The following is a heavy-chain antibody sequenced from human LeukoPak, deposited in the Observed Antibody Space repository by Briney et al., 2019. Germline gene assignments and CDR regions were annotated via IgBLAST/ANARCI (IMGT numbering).Heavy chain of an antibody. J-gene: IGHJ4*02. CDR2: IYYSGST. V-gene: IGHV4-59*01. Sequence: SETLSLTCTVSGGSISSYYWSWIRQPPGKGLEWIGYIYYSGSTNYNPSLKSRVTISVDASKNQFSLKLSSVTAADTAVYYCARVRDGYNFHYFDHWGQGTLVTVSS. D-gene: IGHD5-24*01. CDR3: ARVRDGYNFHYFDH. CDR1: GGSISSYY.